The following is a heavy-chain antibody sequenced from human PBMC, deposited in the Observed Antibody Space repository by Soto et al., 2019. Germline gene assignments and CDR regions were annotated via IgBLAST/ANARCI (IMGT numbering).Heavy chain of an antibody. V-gene: IGHV5-10-1*01. D-gene: IGHD6-19*01. CDR1: GYSFTSYL. Sequence: PGESLKISCKGSGYSFTSYLISWVRQMPGKGLEWMGGIDPSDSYTNYSPSFQGHVTISADKSISTAYLQWSSLKASDTAMYYCASRVAVAGRNYYYGMYVWGQGTTVTVSS. CDR2: IDPSDSYT. CDR3: ASRVAVAGRNYYYGMYV. J-gene: IGHJ6*02.